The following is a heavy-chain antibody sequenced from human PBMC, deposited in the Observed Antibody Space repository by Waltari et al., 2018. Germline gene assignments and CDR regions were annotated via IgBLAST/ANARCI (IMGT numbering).Heavy chain of an antibody. V-gene: IGHV4-59*08. CDR3: ARQLQDNYYGMDV. CDR2: IYYSGTT. CDR1: GASISSYY. D-gene: IGHD3-10*01. J-gene: IGHJ6*02. Sequence: QVQLQESGPGLVKPSETLSLTCTVSGASISSYYWTWIRQPPGKGLEWIGYIYYSGTTTSTPPLKSRVTMSLDTSKSHFSLKLTSVTAADTAVYYCARQLQDNYYGMDVWGQGTTVTVSS.